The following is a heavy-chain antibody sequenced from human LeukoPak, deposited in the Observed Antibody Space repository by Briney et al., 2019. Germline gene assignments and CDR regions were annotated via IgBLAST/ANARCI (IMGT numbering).Heavy chain of an antibody. J-gene: IGHJ4*02. CDR3: SRSAYYDGSGNYYDY. Sequence: RGSLRLSCAASGFTFSSYWMHWVRQAPGKGLVWVSRISDGGSTTTYADSVKGRFTISRDNAKNTLYLQMNGLRAEDTAVYYCSRSAYYDGSGNYYDYWGQGTLVTVSS. V-gene: IGHV3-74*01. D-gene: IGHD3-22*01. CDR1: GFTFSSYW. CDR2: ISDGGSTT.